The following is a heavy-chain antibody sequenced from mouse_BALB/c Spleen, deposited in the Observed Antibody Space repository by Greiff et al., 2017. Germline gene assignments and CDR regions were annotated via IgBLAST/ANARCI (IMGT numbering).Heavy chain of an antibody. J-gene: IGHJ4*01. Sequence: ESGAELVRPGSSVKISCKASGYAFSSYWLNWVKQRPGQGLEWIGQIYPGDGDTNYNGKFKGKATLTADKSSSTAYMQLSSLTSEDSAVYFGARGDYYGSSYAMDYWGQGTSGTVAA. CDR1: GYAFSSYW. CDR2: IYPGDGDT. CDR3: ARGDYYGSSYAMDY. V-gene: IGHV1-80*01. D-gene: IGHD1-1*01.